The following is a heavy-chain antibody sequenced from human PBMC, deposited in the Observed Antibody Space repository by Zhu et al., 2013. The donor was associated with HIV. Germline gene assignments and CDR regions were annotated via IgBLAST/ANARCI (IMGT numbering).Heavy chain of an antibody. CDR2: INPSNGGT. V-gene: IGHV1-2*02. Sequence: QVQLVQSGAELKEPGASVRVSCRASGYSFTGYYIHWIRQAPGRGLEWMGWINPSNGGTNYAQKFRGRVTVTTDTSINTAYMQLTSLIYDDTAVYYCAKNQGSTVSPFDYWGQGTLLTVSS. D-gene: IGHD4-4*01. J-gene: IGHJ4*02. CDR1: GYSFTGYY. CDR3: AKNQGSTVSPFDY.